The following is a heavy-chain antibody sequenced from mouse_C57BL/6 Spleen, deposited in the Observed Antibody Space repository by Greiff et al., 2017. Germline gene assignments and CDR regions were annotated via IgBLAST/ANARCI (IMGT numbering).Heavy chain of an antibody. D-gene: IGHD4-1*01. CDR2: IYPGDGDT. V-gene: IGHV1-80*01. CDR1: GYAFSSYW. Sequence: QVQLKQSGAELVKPGASVKISCKASGYAFSSYWMNWVKQRPGKGLEWIGQIYPGDGDTNYNGKFKGKATLTADKSSSTAYMQLSSLTSEDSAVYFCASSDANWEWFAYWGQGTLVTVSA. CDR3: ASSDANWEWFAY. J-gene: IGHJ3*01.